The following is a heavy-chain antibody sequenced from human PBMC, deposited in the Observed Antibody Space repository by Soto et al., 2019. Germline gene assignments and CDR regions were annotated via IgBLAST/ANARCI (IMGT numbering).Heavy chain of an antibody. CDR1: GGSISSSSYY. Sequence: QLQLQESGPGLVKPSETLSLTCTVSGGSISSSSYYWGWIRQPPGKGLEWIGSIYYSGSTYYNPSLKSRVTISLDTSKNQFSLKLSSVTAADTAVYYCARRSTYYYDSSGYSDYWGQGTLVTVSS. J-gene: IGHJ4*02. CDR2: IYYSGST. D-gene: IGHD3-22*01. V-gene: IGHV4-39*01. CDR3: ARRSTYYYDSSGYSDY.